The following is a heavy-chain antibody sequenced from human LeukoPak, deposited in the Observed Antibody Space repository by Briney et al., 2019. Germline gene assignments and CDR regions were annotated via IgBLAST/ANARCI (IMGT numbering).Heavy chain of an antibody. CDR3: ARDTAWNCCGVCYQFYY. V-gene: IGHV3-30*04. J-gene: IGHJ4*02. Sequence: GGSLRLSCAASGFTFSSYAMHWVRQAPGKGLEWVAVISYDGSNKYYADSVKGRFTISRDNSKNTLYLQMNSLRAEDTAVYYCARDTAWNCCGVCYQFYYWGQGTLVTVSS. D-gene: IGHD2-21*02. CDR1: GFTFSSYA. CDR2: ISYDGSNK.